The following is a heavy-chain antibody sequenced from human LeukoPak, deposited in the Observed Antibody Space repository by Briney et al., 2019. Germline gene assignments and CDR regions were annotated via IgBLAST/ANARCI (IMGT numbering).Heavy chain of an antibody. D-gene: IGHD3-10*01. V-gene: IGHV4-59*01. CDR2: IYYSGST. CDR3: ARGVNYYGSGSYYYFDY. Sequence: SENLSLTCSVSGVSISSYYLSWLRQPPGKGLEWIGYIYYSGSTNYNPSLKGRVTISVDTSKNQFSLKLSSVSAAETAVYYCARGVNYYGSGSYYYFDYWGQGTLVTVSS. CDR1: GVSISSYY. J-gene: IGHJ4*02.